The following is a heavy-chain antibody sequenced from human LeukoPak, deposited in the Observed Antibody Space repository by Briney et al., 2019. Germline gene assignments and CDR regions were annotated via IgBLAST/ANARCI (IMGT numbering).Heavy chain of an antibody. CDR2: IYYSGST. J-gene: IGHJ4*02. CDR1: GGSISSYY. CDR3: ARDSILTGTTSLTY. V-gene: IGHV4-59*12. Sequence: PSETLSLTCTVSGGSISSYYWSWIRQPPGKGLEWIGYIYYSGSTNYNPSLKSRVTMSVDTSKNQCSLRLSSVTAADTAVYYCARDSILTGTTSLTYWGQGTLVTVSS. D-gene: IGHD1-7*01.